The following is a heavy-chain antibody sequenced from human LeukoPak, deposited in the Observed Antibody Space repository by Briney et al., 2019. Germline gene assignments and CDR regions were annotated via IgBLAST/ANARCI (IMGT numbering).Heavy chain of an antibody. D-gene: IGHD3-10*01. V-gene: IGHV3-48*01. Sequence: GGSLRLSCAASGFTFSDYTMNWVRQAPGKGLEWISYISLSSDTIYYADSVEGRFTISRDNAKNSLYLQMNSLRADDTAVYFCAKDPTPYSGNKFYFDYWGQGTLVTVSS. CDR2: ISLSSDTI. J-gene: IGHJ4*02. CDR1: GFTFSDYT. CDR3: AKDPTPYSGNKFYFDY.